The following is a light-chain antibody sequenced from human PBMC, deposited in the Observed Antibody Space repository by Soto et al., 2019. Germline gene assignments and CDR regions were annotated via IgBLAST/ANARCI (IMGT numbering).Light chain of an antibody. CDR2: GAS. Sequence: EIVMTQSPDTLSVSPGERATLSCRASQSVSDRVVWYQQKSGQAPSLLIYGASTGATGIPARFSGSGSGTEFILTISSLQSEDFAVYYCQQYSKWPLTFGGGTKVDIK. CDR3: QQYSKWPLT. J-gene: IGKJ4*01. V-gene: IGKV3-15*01. CDR1: QSVSDR.